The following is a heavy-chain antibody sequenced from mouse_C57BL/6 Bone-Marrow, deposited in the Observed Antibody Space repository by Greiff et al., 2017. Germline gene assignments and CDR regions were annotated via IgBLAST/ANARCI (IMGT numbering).Heavy chain of an antibody. Sequence: QVQLQQPGAELVKPGASVKMSCTASGYTFTCYWITWVKQRPGQGLEWIGDIYPGSGSTNYNEKFKCKATLTVDTSSSTAYMQLSSRTSEDSAVYYCARPYYNIYWCFDVWGTGTTVTVSS. CDR3: ARPYYNIYWCFDV. J-gene: IGHJ1*03. CDR1: GYTFTCYW. D-gene: IGHD2-12*01. CDR2: IYPGSGST. V-gene: IGHV1-55*01.